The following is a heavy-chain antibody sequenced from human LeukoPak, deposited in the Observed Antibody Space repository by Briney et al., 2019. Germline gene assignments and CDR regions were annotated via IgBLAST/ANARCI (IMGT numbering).Heavy chain of an antibody. CDR3: TKGIKDQYPLGSPIDDY. CDR2: IWYDGSNK. J-gene: IGHJ4*02. Sequence: GGSLRLSCAASGFIFSNYGMNWVRQAPGKGLEWVAVIWYDGSNKYYADSVKGRFTISRDNSKNTLYLEMNSLRVEDTAVYYCTKGIKDQYPLGSPIDDYWGQGTLVTVSS. V-gene: IGHV3-33*06. D-gene: IGHD3-16*01. CDR1: GFIFSNYG.